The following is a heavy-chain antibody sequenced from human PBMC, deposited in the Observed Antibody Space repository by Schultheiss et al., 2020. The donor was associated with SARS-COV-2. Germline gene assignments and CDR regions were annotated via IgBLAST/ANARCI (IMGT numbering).Heavy chain of an antibody. CDR3: ARDIKGDYDFWSGSAGSYGMDV. Sequence: SETLSLTCAVYGGSFSGYYWSWIRQPPGKGLEWIGEINHSGSTNYNPSLKSRVTISVDTSKNQFSLKLSSVTAADTAVYYCARDIKGDYDFWSGSAGSYGMDVWGQGTTVTVSS. CDR2: INHSGST. J-gene: IGHJ6*02. D-gene: IGHD3-3*01. CDR1: GGSFSGYY. V-gene: IGHV4-34*01.